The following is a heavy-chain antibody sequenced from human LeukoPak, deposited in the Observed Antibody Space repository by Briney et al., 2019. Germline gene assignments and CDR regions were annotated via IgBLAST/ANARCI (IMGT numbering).Heavy chain of an antibody. Sequence: SETLPLTCTVSGGSISSYYWSWIRQPPGKGLEWIGYIYYSGSTNYNPSLKSRVTISVDTSKNQFSLKLSSVTAADTAVYYCARSSPSSSRWYYYGIDVWGQGTTAPVSS. CDR3: ARSSPSSSRWYYYGIDV. D-gene: IGHD6-13*01. J-gene: IGHJ6*02. V-gene: IGHV4-59*08. CDR1: GGSISSYY. CDR2: IYYSGST.